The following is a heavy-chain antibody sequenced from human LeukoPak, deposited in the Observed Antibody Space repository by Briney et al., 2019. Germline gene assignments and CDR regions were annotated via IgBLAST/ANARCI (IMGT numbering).Heavy chain of an antibody. J-gene: IGHJ4*02. Sequence: GGSLRLSCAASGFTFNKHWIHWVRQAPGKGLVWVSRVDSDGGGTTFVDSVKGRFTISRDNAKNTVYLQMSSLRVEDTAVYYCARGRPHLLPDSWGQRTLVTVSS. CDR3: ARGRPHLLPDS. CDR1: GFTFNKHW. V-gene: IGHV3-74*01. D-gene: IGHD2-15*01. CDR2: VDSDGGGT.